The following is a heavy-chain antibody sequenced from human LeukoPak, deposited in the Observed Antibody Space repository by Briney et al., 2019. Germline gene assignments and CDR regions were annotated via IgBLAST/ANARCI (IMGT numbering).Heavy chain of an antibody. D-gene: IGHD3-9*01. Sequence: SETLSLTCTVSGGSISSGGYYWSWIRQHPGKGLEWIGYIYHSGSTYYNPSLKSRVTISVDTSKNQFSLKLSSVTAADTAVYYCARDNYDILTGPGGAFDIWGQGTMVTVSS. CDR1: GGSISSGGYY. V-gene: IGHV4-31*03. CDR3: ARDNYDILTGPGGAFDI. J-gene: IGHJ3*02. CDR2: IYHSGST.